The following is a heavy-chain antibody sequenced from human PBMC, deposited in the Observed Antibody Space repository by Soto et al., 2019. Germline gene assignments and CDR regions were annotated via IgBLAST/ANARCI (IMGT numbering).Heavy chain of an antibody. V-gene: IGHV4-30-2*06. Sequence: SATLSLTCTVSGGSINSAGHSWGWVRQSPGKGLEWIGYSYHSGSSYYNPSLQSRVTISVDTSKNQFSLNLNSVTAADTAVYYCARAASISSLRGLSTTLRATADYWGQGTQVTVSS. CDR2: SYHSGSS. CDR3: ARAASISSLRGLSTTLRATADY. D-gene: IGHD3-16*02. J-gene: IGHJ4*02. CDR1: GGSINSAGHS.